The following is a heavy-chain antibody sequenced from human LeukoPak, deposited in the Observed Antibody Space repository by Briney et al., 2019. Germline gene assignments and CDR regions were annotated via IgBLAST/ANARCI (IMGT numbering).Heavy chain of an antibody. J-gene: IGHJ4*02. CDR3: AREVQGDGYFDY. D-gene: IGHD3-16*01. V-gene: IGHV1-69*13. CDR1: GGTFSSYA. Sequence: SVKVSCKASGGTFSSYAISWVRQAPRQGLEWMGGIIPIFGTANYAQKFQGRVTITADESTSTAYMELSSLRSEDTAVYYCAREVQGDGYFDYWGQGTLVTVSS. CDR2: IIPIFGTA.